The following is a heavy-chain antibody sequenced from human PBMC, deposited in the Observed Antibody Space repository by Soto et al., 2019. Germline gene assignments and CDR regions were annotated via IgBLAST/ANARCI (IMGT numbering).Heavy chain of an antibody. V-gene: IGHV4-34*01. CDR3: SIYFELVGYYYDSSGYPTRFDY. D-gene: IGHD3-22*01. CDR2: INHSGST. CDR1: GGSFSGYY. J-gene: IGHJ4*02. Sequence: SETLSLTCAVYGGSFSGYYWSWIRQPPGKGLEWIGEINHSGSTNYNPSLKSRVTISVDTSKNHFSLKLSSVTAADTAVYYCSIYFELVGYYYDSSGYPTRFDYWGQGTLVTVSS.